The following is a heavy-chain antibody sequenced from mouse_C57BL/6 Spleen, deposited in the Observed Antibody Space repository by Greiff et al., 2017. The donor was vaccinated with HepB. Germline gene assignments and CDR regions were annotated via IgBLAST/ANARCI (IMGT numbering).Heavy chain of an antibody. CDR2: ISSGSSTI. Sequence: EVKVVESGGGLVKPGGSLKLSCAASGFTFSDYGMHWVRQAPERGLEWVAYISSGSSTIYYADKVKGRFTISRDNAKNTLFLQMTSLRSEDTAMYYCARPSYWDYFDYWGQGTTLTVSS. D-gene: IGHD4-1*01. J-gene: IGHJ2*01. CDR3: ARPSYWDYFDY. V-gene: IGHV5-17*01. CDR1: GFTFSDYG.